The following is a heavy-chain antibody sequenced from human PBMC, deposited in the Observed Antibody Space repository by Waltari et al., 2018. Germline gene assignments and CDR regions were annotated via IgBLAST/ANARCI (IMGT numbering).Heavy chain of an antibody. CDR2: IYNRGGT. Sequence: QVQLQESGPGLVQPSQTLSLACTVSGDSISSGTYYWSWIRQPAGKGLEWIGRIYNRGGTHYNPSLTSRVSISLDTSKNQFSLKRSSVTAADTALYYGARGGGAVLMIYALWGQGTMVTVSS. J-gene: IGHJ3*01. CDR3: ARGGGAVLMIYAL. CDR1: GDSISSGTYY. D-gene: IGHD2-8*01. V-gene: IGHV4-61*02.